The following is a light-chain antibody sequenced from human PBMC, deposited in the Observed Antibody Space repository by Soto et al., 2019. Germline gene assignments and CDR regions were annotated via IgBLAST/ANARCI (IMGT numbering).Light chain of an antibody. Sequence: EVLMTQSPATLSVSPGERVTLSCRASQSVYSNLAWYQQKPGQAPRLLIYGASNRATGLPARFSGSGSGTVFPLTISSLQSEDFAVYYCQQYNSWPLTFGGGTKVEIK. CDR3: QQYNSWPLT. CDR1: QSVYSN. J-gene: IGKJ4*01. CDR2: GAS. V-gene: IGKV3-15*01.